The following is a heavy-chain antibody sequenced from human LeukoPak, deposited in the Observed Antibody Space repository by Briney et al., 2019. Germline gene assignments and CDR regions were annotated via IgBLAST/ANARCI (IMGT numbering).Heavy chain of an antibody. V-gene: IGHV4-59*01. CDR3: ARGRSNYYGMDV. J-gene: IGHJ6*02. D-gene: IGHD1-26*01. CDR2: IYYNGNT. CDR1: DRSINSYY. Sequence: VKPSETLSLTCSVSDRSINSYYWDWIRRPPGKGLEWIGYIYYNGNTNYSPSLKSRVTMSVDTSKTLFSLKVSSVTAADTAVYYCARGRSNYYGMDVWGQGTTVTVSS.